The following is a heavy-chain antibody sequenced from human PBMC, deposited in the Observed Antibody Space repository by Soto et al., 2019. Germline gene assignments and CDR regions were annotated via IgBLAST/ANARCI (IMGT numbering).Heavy chain of an antibody. CDR3: ARAMYRGETYYYFGMDV. CDR2: IIPIFCTA. D-gene: IGHD2-8*01. V-gene: IGHV1-69*13. J-gene: IGHJ6*02. Sequence: SAVKVSCKASVGTFSSYAISWVRQAPGQGLEWMGGIIPIFCTANYAQKFHGRVTITPDESTSTAYMEMSSLRSEETAVYYCARAMYRGETYYYFGMDVWGQGTPVTVSS. CDR1: VGTFSSYA.